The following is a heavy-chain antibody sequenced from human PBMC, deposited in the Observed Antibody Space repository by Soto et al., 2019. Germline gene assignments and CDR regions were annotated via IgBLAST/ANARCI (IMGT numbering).Heavy chain of an antibody. J-gene: IGHJ4*02. D-gene: IGHD3-3*01. CDR2: IFSNDEK. Sequence: QVTLKESGPVLVKPTETLTLTCTVSGFSLSNARMGVSWIRQPPGKALEWLAHIFSNDEKSYSTSLQSRLTISKDTSKSQVVLTMTNMDPVDTATYYCARISPVSYYDFWSGYKKYYFDYWGQGTLVTVSS. CDR1: GFSLSNARMG. CDR3: ARISPVSYYDFWSGYKKYYFDY. V-gene: IGHV2-26*01.